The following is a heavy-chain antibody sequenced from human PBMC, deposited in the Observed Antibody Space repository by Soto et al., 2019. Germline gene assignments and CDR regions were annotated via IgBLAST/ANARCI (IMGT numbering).Heavy chain of an antibody. D-gene: IGHD3-10*01. CDR2: ISYDGDEK. Sequence: QVQLVESGGGVDQPGRSLRLACAVYGFRFSDYAMHWVRQAPGKGLEWVTVISYDGDEKSYADYVKGRFTIARDNPKHTLYLQINSLTPEDTAMYCCVKDPYDYGSGSYHLHYWGQGTLVTVSS. J-gene: IGHJ4*02. CDR1: GFRFSDYA. V-gene: IGHV3-30*18. CDR3: VKDPYDYGSGSYHLHY.